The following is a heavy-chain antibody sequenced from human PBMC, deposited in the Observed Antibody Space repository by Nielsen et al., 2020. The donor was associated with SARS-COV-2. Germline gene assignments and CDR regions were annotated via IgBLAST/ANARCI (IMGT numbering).Heavy chain of an antibody. CDR2: ISWNSGSI. CDR3: AKDTYYYDSSGYYFFDG. J-gene: IGHJ4*02. Sequence: GGSLRLSCAASGFTFDDYGMSWVRQAPGKGLEWVSGISWNSGSIGYADSVKGRFTISRDNAKNSLYLQMNSLRAEDTALYYCAKDTYYYDSSGYYFFDGWGQGTLVTVSS. D-gene: IGHD3-22*01. CDR1: GFTFDDYG. V-gene: IGHV3-9*01.